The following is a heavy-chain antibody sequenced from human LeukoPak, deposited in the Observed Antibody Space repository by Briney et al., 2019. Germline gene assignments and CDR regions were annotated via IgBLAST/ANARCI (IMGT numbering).Heavy chain of an antibody. V-gene: IGHV1-46*03. CDR2: INPSGGST. CDR3: APALLTHADAFDI. Sequence: ASVKVSCXASGYTFTSYYMHWVRRAPGQGLEWMGIINPSGGSTSYAQKFQGRVTMTRDTSTSTVYMELSSLRSEDTAVYYCAPALLTHADAFDIWGQGTMVTVSS. J-gene: IGHJ3*02. CDR1: GYTFTSYY.